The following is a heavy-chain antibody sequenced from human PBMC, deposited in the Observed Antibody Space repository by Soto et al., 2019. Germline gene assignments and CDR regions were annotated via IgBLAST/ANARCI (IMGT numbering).Heavy chain of an antibody. Sequence: EVQLVESGGGLVHPGGSLRLSCVGSGFTFSNAWINWVRQAPGKGLQWVGRIKSETHGGTTDFAAPVKGRFAISRDDSRNLVYMQMNSLKIEDTAVYYCTPDSYSDMTVVLFDNLGHGTLVTVSS. CDR2: IKSETHGGTT. V-gene: IGHV3-15*07. CDR3: TPDSYSDMTVVLFDN. D-gene: IGHD1-26*01. CDR1: GFTFSNAW. J-gene: IGHJ4*01.